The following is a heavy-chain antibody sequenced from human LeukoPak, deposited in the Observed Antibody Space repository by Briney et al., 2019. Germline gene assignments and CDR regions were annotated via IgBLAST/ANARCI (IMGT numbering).Heavy chain of an antibody. CDR2: ISAGGSIT. CDR1: GVAFSSFA. Sequence: GGSLRLSCAASGVAFSSFAMSWVRQAPGKGLEWVSAISAGGSITYYADSVKGRFTISRDNSEDTLYLQMSSLSAEDTAVYYCAKMNVLTGYYTPNFDFWGQGTLVTVSS. CDR3: AKMNVLTGYYTPNFDF. D-gene: IGHD3-9*01. V-gene: IGHV3-23*01. J-gene: IGHJ4*02.